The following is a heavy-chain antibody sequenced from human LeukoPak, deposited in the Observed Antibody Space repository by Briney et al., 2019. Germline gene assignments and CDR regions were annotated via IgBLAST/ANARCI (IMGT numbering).Heavy chain of an antibody. CDR3: AKGRYTYDTDFDS. CDR2: ISGGVGST. V-gene: IGHV3-23*01. Sequence: SGGSLRLSCAASGFTFSSNAMSWVRQAPGKGLEWLSTISGGVGSTYYADSVKGRFTISRDSSKNTLYLQMNTLRAEDTALYYCAKGRYTYDTDFDSWGQGTLVTVSS. J-gene: IGHJ4*02. D-gene: IGHD5-18*01. CDR1: GFTFSSNA.